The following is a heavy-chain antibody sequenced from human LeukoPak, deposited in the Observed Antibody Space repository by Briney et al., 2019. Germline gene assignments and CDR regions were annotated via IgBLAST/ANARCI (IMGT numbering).Heavy chain of an antibody. J-gene: IGHJ4*02. CDR1: GYTFTNYG. V-gene: IGHV1-18*01. Sequence: ASVKASCKASGYTFTNYGITWMRQAPGQGLEWMGWINTYNGNTNYAQKLQGRVTITTDTSTSTAYMELRSLRSDDTAVFYCARDLVDGVGAPGAYWGQGALVTVSS. CDR2: INTYNGNT. D-gene: IGHD1-26*01. CDR3: ARDLVDGVGAPGAY.